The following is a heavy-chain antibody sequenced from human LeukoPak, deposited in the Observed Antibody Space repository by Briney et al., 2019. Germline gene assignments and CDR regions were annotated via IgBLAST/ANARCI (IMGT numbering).Heavy chain of an antibody. CDR2: IYYSGST. V-gene: IGHV4-59*01. D-gene: IGHD6-19*01. J-gene: IGHJ4*02. CDR1: GGSISSYY. Sequence: SETLSLTCTVSGGSISSYYWSWIRQPPGKGLEWIGYIYYSGSTNYNPSLKSRVTISVDTSKNQFSLKLSSVTAADTAVYYCASIKVAVAGSGAWGQGTLVTVSS. CDR3: ASIKVAVAGSGA.